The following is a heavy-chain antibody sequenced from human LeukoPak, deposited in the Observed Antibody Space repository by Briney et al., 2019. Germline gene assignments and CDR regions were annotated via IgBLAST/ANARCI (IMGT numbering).Heavy chain of an antibody. CDR1: GGSISSGGYY. CDR2: IYYSGST. J-gene: IGHJ5*02. D-gene: IGHD3-10*01. CDR3: ARAQKYYYGSGSHPYNWFDP. Sequence: IPSETLSLTCTVSGGSISSGGYYWSWIRQHPGKGLEWIGYIYYSGSTYYNPSLKSRVTISVDTSKNQFSLKLSSVTAADTAVYYCARAQKYYYGSGSHPYNWFDPWGQGTLVTVSS. V-gene: IGHV4-31*03.